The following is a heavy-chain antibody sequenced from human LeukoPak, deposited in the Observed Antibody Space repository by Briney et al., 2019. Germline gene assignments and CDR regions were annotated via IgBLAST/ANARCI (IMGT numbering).Heavy chain of an antibody. Sequence: SETLSLTCTVSGGSISSYYWSWIRQPPGKRLEWIGYIYYSGSTNYNPSLKSRVTISVDTSKNQLSLKLNSVTAADTAIYYCARRGDYWGQGTLVTVSS. CDR3: ARRGDY. CDR2: IYYSGST. CDR1: GGSISSYY. J-gene: IGHJ4*02. V-gene: IGHV4-59*08.